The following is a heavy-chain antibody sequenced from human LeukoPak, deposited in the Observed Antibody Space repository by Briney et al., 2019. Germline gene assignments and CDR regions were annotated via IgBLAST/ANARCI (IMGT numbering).Heavy chain of an antibody. CDR1: GGSFSGYY. D-gene: IGHD5-12*01. CDR2: INHSGST. V-gene: IGHV4-34*01. Sequence: PSETLSLTCAVYGGSFSGYYWSWIRQPPGKGLEWIGEINHSGSTNYNPSPKSRVTISVDTSKNQFSLKLSSVTAADTAVYYCARGKTMKWLRRTGGYYFDYWGQGTLVTVSS. CDR3: ARGKTMKWLRRTGGYYFDY. J-gene: IGHJ4*02.